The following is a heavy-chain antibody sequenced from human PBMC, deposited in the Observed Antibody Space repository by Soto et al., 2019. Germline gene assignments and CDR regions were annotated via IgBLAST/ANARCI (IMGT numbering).Heavy chain of an antibody. CDR1: GGSVSSGNYY. D-gene: IGHD1-1*01. V-gene: IGHV4-61*03. CDR2: IYNTGRA. CDR3: AGRPVNTTTWLDP. Sequence: QLQLQESGPGLVKPAETLSLTCTVSGGSVSSGNYYWSWIRQPPGKGLDWLGNIYNTGRANYNPSLKSRVTMSLDTSNNHFSLKLDSVTAADTAIYYCAGRPVNTTTWLDPWGQGTLVIVSS. J-gene: IGHJ5*02.